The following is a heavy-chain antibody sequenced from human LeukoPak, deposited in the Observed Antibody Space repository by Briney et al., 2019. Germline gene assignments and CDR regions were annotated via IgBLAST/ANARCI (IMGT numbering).Heavy chain of an antibody. Sequence: ASVKVSCKASGYSFTSNYIHWVRQALGQGLEWMGMIYPRDGSTSYAQKFQGRVTVTRDTSTSTVHMELSGLRSEDTAVYYCARDQEAFAYGGQETLVTVSS. J-gene: IGHJ4*02. CDR3: ARDQEAFAY. V-gene: IGHV1-46*01. CDR2: IYPRDGST. CDR1: GYSFTSNY.